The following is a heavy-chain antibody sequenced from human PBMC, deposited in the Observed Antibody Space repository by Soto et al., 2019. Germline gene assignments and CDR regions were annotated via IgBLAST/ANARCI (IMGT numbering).Heavy chain of an antibody. CDR3: AAKYYYDSSLAPRYYYYYYGMDV. CDR1: GFTFTSSA. J-gene: IGHJ6*02. CDR2: IVVGSGNT. V-gene: IGHV1-58*02. Sequence: SVKVSCKASGFTFTSSAMQWVRQARGQRLEWIGWIVVGSGNTNYAQKFQERVTITRDMSTSTAYMELSSLRSEDTAVYYCAAKYYYDSSLAPRYYYYYYGMDVWGQGTTVTVSS. D-gene: IGHD3-22*01.